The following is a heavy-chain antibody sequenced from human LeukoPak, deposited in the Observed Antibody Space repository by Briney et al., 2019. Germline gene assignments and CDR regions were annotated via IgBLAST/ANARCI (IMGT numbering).Heavy chain of an antibody. CDR2: IYYSGST. Sequence: PSETLSLTCTVSGGSISSSSYYWGWIRQPPGKGLEWIGSIYYSGSTYYNPSLKSRVTISVDTSKNQFSLKLSSVTAADTAVYYCARQPGEHYFDYWGQGTLVTVSS. D-gene: IGHD3-16*01. CDR1: GGSISSSSYY. V-gene: IGHV4-39*07. CDR3: ARQPGEHYFDY. J-gene: IGHJ4*02.